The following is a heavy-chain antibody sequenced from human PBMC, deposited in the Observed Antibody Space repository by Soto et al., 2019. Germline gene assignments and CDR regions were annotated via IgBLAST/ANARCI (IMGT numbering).Heavy chain of an antibody. Sequence: ASETLSLTCAVSGYSITNGYYRGWVRQPPGKGLEWIGSIYHSGNTYYNPSLKSRVTISLDTSKNQFSLKLTSVTAADTAIYYFDSWGQGTLVTVSS. J-gene: IGHJ4*02. V-gene: IGHV4-38-2*01. CDR1: GYSITNGYY. CDR2: IYHSGNT. CDR3: DS.